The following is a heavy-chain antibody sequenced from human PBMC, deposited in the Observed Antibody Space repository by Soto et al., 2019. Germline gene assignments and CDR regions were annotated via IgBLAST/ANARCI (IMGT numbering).Heavy chain of an antibody. V-gene: IGHV4-30-2*01. CDR2: IYHSGST. J-gene: IGHJ6*02. CDR1: GGSISSGGYS. CDR3: ARGGLYDYYYYGMDV. Sequence: PSETLSLTCAVSGGSISSGGYSWSWIRQPPGKGLEWIGYIYHSGSTYYNPSLKSRVTISVDRSKNQFSLKLSSVTAADTAVYYCARGGLYDYYYYGMDVWGQGTTVTVS. D-gene: IGHD3-16*01.